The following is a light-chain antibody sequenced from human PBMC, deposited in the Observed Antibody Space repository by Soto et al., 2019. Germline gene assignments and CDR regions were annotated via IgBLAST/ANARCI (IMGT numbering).Light chain of an antibody. CDR2: KAS. CDR1: QSISSW. V-gene: IGKV1-5*03. J-gene: IGKJ4*01. Sequence: DIQMTQSPSTLSASVGDRVTITCRSSQSISSWLAWYQHKPGKAPNLLIYKASSLESGVPSRFSGSGSGKEFTITVSSLQPDDLATYYCQQYDSYPLTFGGGTKVEIK. CDR3: QQYDSYPLT.